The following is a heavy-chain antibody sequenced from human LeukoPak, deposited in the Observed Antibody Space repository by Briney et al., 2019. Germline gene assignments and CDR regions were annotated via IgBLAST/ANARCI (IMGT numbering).Heavy chain of an antibody. J-gene: IGHJ5*02. CDR3: ARHDTAWAGNWFDP. Sequence: PSETLSLTCTVSGGSISSYYWSWIRQPPGKGLEWIGYIYYSGSTNYNPSLKSRVTISVDTSKNQFSLKLSSVTAADTAVYYCARHDTAWAGNWFDPWGQGTLVTVSS. V-gene: IGHV4-59*08. D-gene: IGHD5-18*01. CDR2: IYYSGST. CDR1: GGSISSYY.